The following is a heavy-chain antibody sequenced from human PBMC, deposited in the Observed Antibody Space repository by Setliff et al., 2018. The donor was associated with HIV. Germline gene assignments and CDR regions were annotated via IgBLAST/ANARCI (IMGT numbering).Heavy chain of an antibody. CDR2: ISSGGEIM. CDR1: GLTFSSYS. V-gene: IGHV3-23*01. CDR3: AKSLLVAGNDY. J-gene: IGHJ4*02. D-gene: IGHD2-8*02. Sequence: PGGSLRLSCAASGLTFSSYSMNWVRQAPGKGLEWVSAISSGGEIMFYADSVKGRFTISRDNSKNTLYLQMISLRADDTAVYYCAKSLLVAGNDYWGQGTLVTVSS.